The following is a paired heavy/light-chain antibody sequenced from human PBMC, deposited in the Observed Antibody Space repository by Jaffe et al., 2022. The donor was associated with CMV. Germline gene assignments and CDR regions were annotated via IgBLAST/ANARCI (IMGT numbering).Light chain of an antibody. Sequence: EIVLTQSPATLSLSPGERATLSCRASQSVSSSLAWYQQTPGQAPRLLIYDASNRATGIPARFSGSGSGTDFTLTISSLEPEDFAVYYCHQRSNWPRTFGQGTKLEIK. V-gene: IGKV3-11*01. CDR2: DAS. CDR1: QSVSSS. J-gene: IGKJ2*01. CDR3: HQRSNWPRT.
Heavy chain of an antibody. CDR1: GFTFSNYA. D-gene: IGHD6-19*01. CDR2: ISSSSRTI. Sequence: EVQLVESGGGLVQPGGSLRLSCAASGFTFSNYAMNWVRQAPGKGLEWVSYISSSSRTIYYADSVKGRFTISRDNAKNSLYLQMNSLRDEDTAVYYCESRSSGWYIFDSWGQGTLVTVSS. J-gene: IGHJ4*02. V-gene: IGHV3-48*02. CDR3: ESRSSGWYIFDS.